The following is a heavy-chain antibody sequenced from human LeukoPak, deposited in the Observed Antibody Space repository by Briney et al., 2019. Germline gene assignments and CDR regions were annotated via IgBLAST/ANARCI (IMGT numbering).Heavy chain of an antibody. J-gene: IGHJ6*03. CDR2: IKQAGSEK. D-gene: IGHD4-23*01. CDR1: GFTFSSYW. V-gene: IGHV3-7*01. Sequence: GGSLRLSCAASGFTFSSYWMSWVRQAPGKGLEWVANIKQAGSEKYYVDSVKGRFTISRDNAKNSLYLQMNSLRAEDTAVYYCARVVTPLGIIYYYYYMDVWGKGTTVTVSS. CDR3: ARVVTPLGIIYYYYYMDV.